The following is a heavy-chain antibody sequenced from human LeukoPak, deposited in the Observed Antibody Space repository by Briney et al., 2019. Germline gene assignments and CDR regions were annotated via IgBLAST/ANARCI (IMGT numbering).Heavy chain of an antibody. CDR2: IRDDGSHK. D-gene: IGHD3-10*01. CDR1: GFTFISYA. V-gene: IGHV3-30*02. CDR3: AKNEAALRGVGDGFDI. Sequence: GGPLKFSCAPPGFTFISYAMHWIGQAPGKGREGVTFIRDDGSHKEDADSVRGRFTISRDNSKNTLYLQMNSLRAEDTAVYYCAKNEAALRGVGDGFDIWGQGTMVTVSS. J-gene: IGHJ3*02.